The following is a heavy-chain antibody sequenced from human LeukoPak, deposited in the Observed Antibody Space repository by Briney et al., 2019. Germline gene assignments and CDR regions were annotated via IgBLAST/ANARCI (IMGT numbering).Heavy chain of an antibody. D-gene: IGHD1-14*01. V-gene: IGHV3-74*01. CDR1: GFTFSSYW. J-gene: IGHJ3*01. CDR3: ARVKGISVPERALDV. CDR2: INPDGSST. Sequence: GGSLRLSCAASGFTFSSYWMHWVRQAPGKGLVWVSRINPDGSSTSYADSVKGRFTISRDHGKNSLYLQMNSLRAEDTAVYYCARVKGISVPERALDVWGQGTMVTVSS.